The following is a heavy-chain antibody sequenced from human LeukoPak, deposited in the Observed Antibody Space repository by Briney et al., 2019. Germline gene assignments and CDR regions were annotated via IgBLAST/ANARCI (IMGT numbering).Heavy chain of an antibody. CDR1: GGSISSGDYY. J-gene: IGHJ5*02. Sequence: SETLSLTCTGSGGSISSGDYYWTWIRQPAGKGLEWIGRIHTSGSTNYKTSLQSRVTIAIDTSKKQFSLKLSSVTAADTAVYYCARVWNRGWLDPWGQGTLVTVSS. CDR3: ARVWNRGWLDP. D-gene: IGHD7-27*01. CDR2: IHTSGST. V-gene: IGHV4-61*02.